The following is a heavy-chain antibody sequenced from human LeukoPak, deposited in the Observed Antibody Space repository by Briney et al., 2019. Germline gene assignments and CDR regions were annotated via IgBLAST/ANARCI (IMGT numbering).Heavy chain of an antibody. Sequence: ASVKVSCKASGYTFTGYYMHWVRQAPGQGLEWMGWINPNSGGTNYAQKFQGRVTMTRDTSISTAYMELSSLRSEDTAVYYCARGHGDYDWFDPWGQGTLVTVSS. J-gene: IGHJ5*02. V-gene: IGHV1-2*02. D-gene: IGHD4-17*01. CDR1: GYTFTGYY. CDR2: INPNSGGT. CDR3: ARGHGDYDWFDP.